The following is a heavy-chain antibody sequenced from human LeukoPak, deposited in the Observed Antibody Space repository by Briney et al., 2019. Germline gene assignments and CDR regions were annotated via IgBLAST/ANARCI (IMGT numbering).Heavy chain of an antibody. D-gene: IGHD3-22*01. J-gene: IGHJ3*02. CDR1: GYSFTSYW. V-gene: IGHV5-51*01. Sequence: TGESLKISCKGSGYSFTSYWIGWVRQLPGKGLEWMGIIYPGDSDTRYSPFFQGQVTISADKSISTAYLQWSSLKASDTAMYYCARWEGPMIVVPQAFDIWGQGTMVTVSS. CDR3: ARWEGPMIVVPQAFDI. CDR2: IYPGDSDT.